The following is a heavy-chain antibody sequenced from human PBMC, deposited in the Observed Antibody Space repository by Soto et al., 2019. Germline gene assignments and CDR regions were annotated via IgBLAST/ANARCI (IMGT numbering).Heavy chain of an antibody. J-gene: IGHJ4*02. CDR1: GFTFSNAW. D-gene: IGHD5-18*01. CDR3: TTGDIHVDTAMVPFDY. V-gene: IGHV3-15*07. Sequence: GGSLRLSCAASGFTFSNAWMNWVRQAPGKGLEWVGRIKSKTDGGTTDYAAPVKGRFTISRDNSKNTLYLQMNSLKTEDTAVYYCTTGDIHVDTAMVPFDYWGQGTLVTVSS. CDR2: IKSKTDGGTT.